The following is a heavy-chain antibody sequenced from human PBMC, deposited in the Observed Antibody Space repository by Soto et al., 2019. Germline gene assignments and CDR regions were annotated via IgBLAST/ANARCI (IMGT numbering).Heavy chain of an antibody. Sequence: SVKVSCKASGGTFSSYTISWVRQAPGQGLEWMGRIIPILGIANYAQKFQGRVTITADKSTSTAYMELSSLRSEDTAVYYCARVEMGTIDGSPNYYYYGMDVWGQGTTVTVSS. CDR3: ARVEMGTIDGSPNYYYYGMDV. J-gene: IGHJ6*02. D-gene: IGHD1-1*01. CDR1: GGTFSSYT. V-gene: IGHV1-69*02. CDR2: IIPILGIA.